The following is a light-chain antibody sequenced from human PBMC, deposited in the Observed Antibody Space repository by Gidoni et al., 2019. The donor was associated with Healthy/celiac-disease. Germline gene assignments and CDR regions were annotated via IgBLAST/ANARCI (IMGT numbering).Light chain of an antibody. J-gene: IGLJ1*01. Sequence: QSVLTQPPSVSGAPGQRVTISCTGSSSNIGAGYDVHWYHQLPGPAPKLLIYGNSNRPSGVPDRFSGSKSGTSASLAITGLQAEDEADYYCQAYDSSLSGSDVFGTGTKVTVL. CDR3: QAYDSSLSGSDV. CDR1: SSNIGAGYD. CDR2: GNS. V-gene: IGLV1-40*01.